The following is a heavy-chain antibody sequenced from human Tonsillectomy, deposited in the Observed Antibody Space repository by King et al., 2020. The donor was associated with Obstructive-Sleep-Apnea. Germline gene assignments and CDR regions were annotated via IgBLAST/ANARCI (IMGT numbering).Heavy chain of an antibody. J-gene: IGHJ6*02. Sequence: VQLVESGGGVVQPGSSLRLSCASSGFTFCSYAMHWVRQAPCKGLEWVAVISYDGSNKYYADSVKGRFTISRDNSKNTRYLQMNSLRAEDTAVYYCARDRYCSSTSCLGYGMDVWGQGTTVTVSS. CDR1: GFTFCSYA. D-gene: IGHD2-2*01. V-gene: IGHV3-30-3*01. CDR3: ARDRYCSSTSCLGYGMDV. CDR2: ISYDGSNK.